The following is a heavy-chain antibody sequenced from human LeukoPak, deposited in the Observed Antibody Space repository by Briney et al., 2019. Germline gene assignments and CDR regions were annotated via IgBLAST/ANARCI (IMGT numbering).Heavy chain of an antibody. D-gene: IGHD6-13*01. J-gene: IGHJ4*02. Sequence: GASVKVSCKASGYTFTGYYMHWVRQAPGQGLEWMGWINPNSGGTNYAQKLQGRVTMTRDTSISTAYMELRSLRSDDTAVYYCAREIAAAGSPYFDYWGQGTLVTVSS. CDR1: GYTFTGYY. V-gene: IGHV1-2*02. CDR2: INPNSGGT. CDR3: AREIAAAGSPYFDY.